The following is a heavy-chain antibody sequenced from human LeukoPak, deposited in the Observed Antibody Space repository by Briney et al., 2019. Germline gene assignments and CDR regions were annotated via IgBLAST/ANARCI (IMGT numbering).Heavy chain of an antibody. Sequence: PSETLSLTCTVSGYSISSGFYWGWIRQPPGEGLEWIGSIYHTGSTYYSLSLKSRVTISVDTSKNQLYLKLSSVTAADTAVYYRAGLHGYSYGYIGYWGQGTLVTVSS. CDR3: AGLHGYSYGYIGY. CDR2: IYHTGST. J-gene: IGHJ4*02. D-gene: IGHD5-18*01. CDR1: GYSISSGFY. V-gene: IGHV4-38-2*02.